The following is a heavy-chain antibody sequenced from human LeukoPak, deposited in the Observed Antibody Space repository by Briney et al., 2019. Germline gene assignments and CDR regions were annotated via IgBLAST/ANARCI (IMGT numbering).Heavy chain of an antibody. J-gene: IGHJ5*02. CDR3: AKDLMRDLWFGES. CDR1: GFTFSSYA. D-gene: IGHD3-10*01. Sequence: GGSLRLSCAASGFTFSSYAMSWVRQAPGKGLEWVSAISGSGGSTYYADSVKGRFTISRDNSKNTLYLQMNSLRPEDTAVYYCAKDLMRDLWFGESWGQGTLVTVSS. CDR2: ISGSGGST. V-gene: IGHV3-23*01.